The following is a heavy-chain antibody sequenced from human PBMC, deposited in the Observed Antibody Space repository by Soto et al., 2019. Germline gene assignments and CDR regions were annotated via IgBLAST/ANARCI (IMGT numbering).Heavy chain of an antibody. V-gene: IGHV4-4*02. CDR3: ARAGDYPLTGAFDI. D-gene: IGHD4-17*01. J-gene: IGHJ3*02. CDR2: IYHRGST. Sequence: SETLSLTCAVSGASISSNNWWSWVRQPPGKGLEWIGEIYHRGSTNYNPSLKNRVTISVDKSKNQFSLKLSSVTAADTAVYYCARAGDYPLTGAFDIWGQGTMVTVSS. CDR1: GASISSNNW.